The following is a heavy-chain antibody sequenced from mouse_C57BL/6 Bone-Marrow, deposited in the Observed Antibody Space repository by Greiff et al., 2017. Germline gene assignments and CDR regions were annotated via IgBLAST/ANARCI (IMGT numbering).Heavy chain of an antibody. J-gene: IGHJ3*01. CDR2: IRRKSNNYAT. CDR3: VRDPAWFAY. V-gene: IGHV10-1*01. Sequence: DVKLVESGAGLVQPKASVKLSCAASGFSFNTYAMNWVNQGPGQGLEWVGRIRRKSNNYATYYDDSGKDRFTTSRDDSESMLYLQMNNLKTEAAAMYYCVRDPAWFAYWGQGTLVTVSA. CDR1: GFSFNTYA.